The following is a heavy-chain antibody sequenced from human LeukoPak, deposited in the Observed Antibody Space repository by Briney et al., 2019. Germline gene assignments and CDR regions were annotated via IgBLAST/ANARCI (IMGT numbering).Heavy chain of an antibody. J-gene: IGHJ4*02. CDR3: AKDAYASGTYYFDY. Sequence: GGSLRLSCAASGFTFSNYNMNWVRQAPGKGLEWVSSISSSSTYIYYADSVKGRFTISRDKSKNTLYLQMNSLRAEDTAIYFCAKDAYASGTYYFDYWGQGTLVTVSS. CDR1: GFTFSNYN. D-gene: IGHD3-10*01. V-gene: IGHV3-21*01. CDR2: ISSSSTYI.